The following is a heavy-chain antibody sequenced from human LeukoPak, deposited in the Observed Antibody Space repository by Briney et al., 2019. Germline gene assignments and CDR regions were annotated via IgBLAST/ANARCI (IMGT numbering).Heavy chain of an antibody. V-gene: IGHV4-39*07. D-gene: IGHD3/OR15-3a*01. Sequence: SETLSLTCTVSGGSISSGGYYWSWIRQPPGKGLEWIGEINHSGSTNYNPSLKSRVTISVDTSKNQFSLKLSSVTAADTAVYYCAVGRPFDYWGQGTLVTVSS. CDR2: INHSGST. J-gene: IGHJ4*02. CDR3: AVGRPFDY. CDR1: GGSISSGGYY.